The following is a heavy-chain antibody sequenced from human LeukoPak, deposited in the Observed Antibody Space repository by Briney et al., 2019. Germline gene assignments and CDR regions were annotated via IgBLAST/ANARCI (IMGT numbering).Heavy chain of an antibody. J-gene: IGHJ4*02. V-gene: IGHV1-8*01. CDR3: ARALPRRDGYNWGYYFDY. D-gene: IGHD5-24*01. CDR2: MNPNSGNT. CDR1: GYTFTSYD. Sequence: ASVKVSCKASGYTFTSYDINWVRQATGQRLEWMGWMNPNSGNTGYAQKFQGRVTMTRNTSISTAYMELSSLRSEDTAVYYCARALPRRDGYNWGYYFDYWGQGTLVTVSS.